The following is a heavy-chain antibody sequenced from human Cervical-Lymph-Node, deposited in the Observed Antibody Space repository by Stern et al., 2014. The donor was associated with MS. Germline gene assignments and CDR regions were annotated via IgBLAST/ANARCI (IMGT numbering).Heavy chain of an antibody. CDR3: ARDLQRWLQSGYGMDV. J-gene: IGHJ6*02. D-gene: IGHD5-24*01. V-gene: IGHV3-21*01. CDR1: GFTFSSYS. CDR2: ISGSSSYI. Sequence: EVQLVVSGGGLVKPGGSLRLSCAASGFTFSSYSMNCVRQAPGKGLEWVSSISGSSSYIYYADSVKGRFIISRDNAKNSLYLQMNSLTAEDTAVYYCARDLQRWLQSGYGMDVWGQGTTVTVSS.